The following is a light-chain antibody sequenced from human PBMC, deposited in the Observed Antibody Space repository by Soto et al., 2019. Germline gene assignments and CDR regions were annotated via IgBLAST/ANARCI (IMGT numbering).Light chain of an antibody. CDR3: QQYGSSPWT. J-gene: IGKJ1*01. V-gene: IGKV3-20*01. CDR1: QSVSSNY. Sequence: ESVLTQSPGTLSLSPGERATLSCRASQSVSSNYLAWYQQKTGQTPRLLIYIASSRAPGIPDRFSVSGSGTHFTLTISRVEPEDFAVYCCQQYGSSPWTFGQGTKAEIK. CDR2: IAS.